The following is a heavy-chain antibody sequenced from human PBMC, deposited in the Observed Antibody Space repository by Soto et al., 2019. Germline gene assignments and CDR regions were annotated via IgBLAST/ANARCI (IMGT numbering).Heavy chain of an antibody. Sequence: ASVQVSCKASGYTFTGYYMHWVRQAPGQGLEWMGWINPNSGGTNYAQKFQGRVTMTRDTSISTAYMELSRLRSDDTAVYYCARDQSSSWAYYYYYGMDVWGQGTTVTVYS. J-gene: IGHJ6*02. CDR2: INPNSGGT. CDR3: ARDQSSSWAYYYYYGMDV. CDR1: GYTFTGYY. V-gene: IGHV1-2*02. D-gene: IGHD6-13*01.